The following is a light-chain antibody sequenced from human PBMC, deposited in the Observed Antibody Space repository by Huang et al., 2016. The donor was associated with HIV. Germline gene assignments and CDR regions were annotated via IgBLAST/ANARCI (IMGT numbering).Light chain of an antibody. J-gene: IGKJ3*01. CDR1: QSVSTY. CDR3: QQRSNWPPIFT. CDR2: DAS. Sequence: EIVLTQSPATLSLSPGETATLSCRASQSVSTYLAWYQQKPGQAPRLLIYDASNRATGIPARFSGSWSGTDFTLTISSLEPEDFAVYYCQQRSNWPPIFTFGPGTKVDIK. V-gene: IGKV3-11*01.